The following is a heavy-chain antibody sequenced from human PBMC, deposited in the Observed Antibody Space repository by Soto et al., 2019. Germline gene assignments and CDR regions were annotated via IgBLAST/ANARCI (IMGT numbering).Heavy chain of an antibody. V-gene: IGHV3-33*01. CDR3: GRDVPHYNYIGGYFDY. CDR2: IWYDGSNK. Sequence: SLRLSCAASGFTFSSYGMHWGRQAPGKGLEGVGVIWYDGSNKYYADSVKGRFTISRENSKNTLYLKRNSLRPEDRAVFFWGRDVPHYNYIGGYFDYGGEEPRVTVPS. D-gene: IGHD3-16*01. CDR1: GFTFSSYG. J-gene: IGHJ4*02.